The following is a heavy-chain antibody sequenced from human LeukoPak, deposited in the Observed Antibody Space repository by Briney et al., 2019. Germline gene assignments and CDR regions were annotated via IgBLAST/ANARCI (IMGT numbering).Heavy chain of an antibody. CDR3: AKALVTTLINTYQIDF. CDR2: IRYDESKE. Sequence: GGSLRLSCAASGFTFSTYGMHWVRQSPGKGLECVAFIRYDESKEFYADSLKGRFTVSRDNSQNTLFLQINSLRTEDTAVYYCAKALVTTLINTYQIDFWGQGTLVTVSS. J-gene: IGHJ4*02. V-gene: IGHV3-30*02. D-gene: IGHD4-23*01. CDR1: GFTFSTYG.